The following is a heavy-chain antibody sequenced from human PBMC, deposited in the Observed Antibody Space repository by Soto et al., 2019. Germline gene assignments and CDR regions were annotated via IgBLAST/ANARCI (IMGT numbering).Heavy chain of an antibody. Sequence: GGSLRLSCAASGFTFSSYAMHWVRQAPGKGLEWVAVISYDGSNKYYADSVKGRFTISRDNSKNTLYLQMNSLRAEDTAVSYRARDPGTPFAQLSPVDYWGQGTLVTVSS. J-gene: IGHJ4*02. V-gene: IGHV3-30-3*01. CDR1: GFTFSSYA. CDR2: ISYDGSNK. D-gene: IGHD3-16*02. CDR3: ARDPGTPFAQLSPVDY.